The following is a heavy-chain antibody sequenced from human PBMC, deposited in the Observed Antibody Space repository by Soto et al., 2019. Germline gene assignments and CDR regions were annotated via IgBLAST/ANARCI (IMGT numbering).Heavy chain of an antibody. Sequence: QVQLQESGPGLVKPSQTLSLTCTVSGGSIRSGGYYWSWIRQHPGKGLEWIGCIYYSGSTYYNPSLKSRVTISGDTSKNQFALKLSTVTAADTAVYYCASRGYSFGFSLGMDVWGQGTTVTVSS. CDR2: IYYSGST. V-gene: IGHV4-31*03. J-gene: IGHJ6*02. CDR1: GGSIRSGGYY. CDR3: ASRGYSFGFSLGMDV. D-gene: IGHD5-18*01.